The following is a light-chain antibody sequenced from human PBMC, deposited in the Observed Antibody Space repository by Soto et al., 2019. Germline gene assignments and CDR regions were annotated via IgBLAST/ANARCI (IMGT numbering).Light chain of an antibody. Sequence: EIVLTQSPGTLSLSPGERATLSCRASQSFSSSYLAWYQQKPGQAPRLLIYGASSRATGIPDRFSGSGSGIDFTLTISRLEPGDFAVYYCQQYGTSITFGQGTRLEI. J-gene: IGKJ5*01. V-gene: IGKV3-20*01. CDR1: QSFSSSY. CDR3: QQYGTSIT. CDR2: GAS.